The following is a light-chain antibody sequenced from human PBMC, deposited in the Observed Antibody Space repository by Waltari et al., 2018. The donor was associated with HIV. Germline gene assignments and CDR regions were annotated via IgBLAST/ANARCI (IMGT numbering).Light chain of an antibody. Sequence: DVLLTQYPLSLLVTPGLPASISCGFSQSLLHSSGYNYLHWYLQKPGQSPQLLIYLTSNRASGVPDRFSGSGSGTDFTLKISRVEAEDVGVYFCMQALQTSLAFGEGTRLE. V-gene: IGKV2-28*01. J-gene: IGKJ5*01. CDR3: MQALQTSLA. CDR1: QSLLHSSGYNY. CDR2: LTS.